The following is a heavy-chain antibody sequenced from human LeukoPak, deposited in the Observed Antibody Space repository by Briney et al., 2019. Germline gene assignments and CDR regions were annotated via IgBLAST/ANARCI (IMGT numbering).Heavy chain of an antibody. CDR2: IYSGGST. CDR1: GFFVSINY. J-gene: IGHJ4*02. CDR3: ARVDPFSDY. V-gene: IGHV3-53*01. Sequence: PGGSLKLSCPASGFFVSINYMTWVRRAPGKGLEWVSVIYSGGSTYYADSVKGRFTISRDNSKNTLYLQMNSLRAEDTAVYYCARVDPFSDYWGQGTLVTVSS.